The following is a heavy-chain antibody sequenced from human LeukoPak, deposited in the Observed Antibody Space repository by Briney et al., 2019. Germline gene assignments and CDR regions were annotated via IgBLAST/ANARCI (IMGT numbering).Heavy chain of an antibody. CDR2: IYYSGST. V-gene: IGHV4-61*01. Sequence: SETLSLTCTVSGYSISSGYYWGWIRQPPGKGLEWIGYIYYSGSTNYNPSLKSRVTISVDTSKDQFSLKLSSVTAADTAVYYCARTWFGELIFDYWGQGTLVTVSS. D-gene: IGHD3-10*01. CDR3: ARTWFGELIFDY. CDR1: GYSISSGYY. J-gene: IGHJ4*02.